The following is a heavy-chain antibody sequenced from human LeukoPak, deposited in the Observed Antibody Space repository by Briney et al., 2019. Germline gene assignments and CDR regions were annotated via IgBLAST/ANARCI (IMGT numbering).Heavy chain of an antibody. CDR1: GFTFSSYG. J-gene: IGHJ4*02. Sequence: GGSLRLSCAASGFTFSSYGMHWVRQAPGTGLEWVASISSSSTYFAYYAESLKGRFTISRDNSKNTLYLQMNSLRDEDTAVYYCAKFEFGFWGQGTLVTVSS. CDR3: AKFEFGF. D-gene: IGHD3-16*01. V-gene: IGHV3-21*04. CDR2: ISSSSTYFA.